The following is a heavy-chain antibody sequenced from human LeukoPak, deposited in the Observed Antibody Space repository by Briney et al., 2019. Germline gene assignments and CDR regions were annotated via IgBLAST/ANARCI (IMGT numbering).Heavy chain of an antibody. Sequence: PSETLSLTCTVSGGFISGSHYYWAWIRQPPGKGLDWIGMINYSGNRYYNPSLWSRATISVDTSTNQFSLNLNSVTAADTAVYYCARGYDYWGQGTLVAVSS. J-gene: IGHJ4*02. D-gene: IGHD3-22*01. CDR2: INYSGNR. V-gene: IGHV4-39*01. CDR1: GGFISGSHYY. CDR3: ARGYDY.